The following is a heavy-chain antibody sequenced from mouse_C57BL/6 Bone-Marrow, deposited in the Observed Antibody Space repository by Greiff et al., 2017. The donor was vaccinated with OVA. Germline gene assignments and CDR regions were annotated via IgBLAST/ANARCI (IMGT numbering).Heavy chain of an antibody. J-gene: IGHJ2*01. CDR3: ASWGYFGY. Sequence: VQLLQSGAELMKPGASVKLSCTATGFTFTGYWIEWVKQRPGHGLEWIGDILPGSGSTNYNENFKGKSTFTADTSSNTAYMQLSRLTTEDSAIYYCASWGYFGYWGQGTTLTVSS. CDR1: GFTFTGYW. V-gene: IGHV1-9*01. CDR2: ILPGSGST.